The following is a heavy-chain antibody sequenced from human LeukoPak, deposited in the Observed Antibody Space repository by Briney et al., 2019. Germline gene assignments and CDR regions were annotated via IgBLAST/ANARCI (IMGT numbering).Heavy chain of an antibody. Sequence: GGSLRLSCAASGFTFSSYSMSWVRQAPGKGLEWVANIKQDGSEKNYVGSVKGRFTIARDNAKNSLYLQMNSLKTEDTAVYYCTTEAYYDSSGYYYIDYFDYWGQGTLVTVSS. CDR3: TTEAYYDSSGYYYIDYFDY. D-gene: IGHD3-22*01. CDR1: GFTFSSYS. V-gene: IGHV3-7*03. J-gene: IGHJ4*02. CDR2: IKQDGSEK.